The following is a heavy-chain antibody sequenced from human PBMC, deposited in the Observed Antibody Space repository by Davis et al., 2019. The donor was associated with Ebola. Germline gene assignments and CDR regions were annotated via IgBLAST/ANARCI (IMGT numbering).Heavy chain of an antibody. CDR2: MNPNSGNT. D-gene: IGHD1-7*01. J-gene: IGHJ3*02. CDR3: ARAGGTTLDAFDI. V-gene: IGHV1-8*03. Sequence: ASVKVSCKASGYTFSGYYMHWVRQAPGQGLEWMGWMNPNSGNTGYAQKFQGRVTITRNTSISTAYMELSSLRSEDTAVYYCARAGGTTLDAFDIWGQGTMVTVSS. CDR1: GYTFSGYY.